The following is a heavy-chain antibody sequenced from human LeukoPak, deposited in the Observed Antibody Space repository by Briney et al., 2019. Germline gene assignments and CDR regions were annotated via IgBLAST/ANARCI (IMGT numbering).Heavy chain of an antibody. CDR3: ATYRQVMLPFES. CDR2: ISSSSSYI. CDR1: GFTFSSYS. Sequence: GGSLRLSCAASGFTFSSYSMNWVRQAPGKGLEWVSSISSSSSYIYYADSVKGRFTISRDNSKNTLYLQMNSLRAEDTAIYYCATYRQVMLPFESWGQGTLVTVSS. D-gene: IGHD5-18*01. V-gene: IGHV3-21*04. J-gene: IGHJ4*02.